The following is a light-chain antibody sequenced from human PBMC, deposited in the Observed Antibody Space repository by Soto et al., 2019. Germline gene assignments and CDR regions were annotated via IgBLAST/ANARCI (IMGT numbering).Light chain of an antibody. Sequence: EIVLTQSPGTLSLSPGERATLSCRASQSISSSYLAWYQQKPGQAPRLLIYGASSRATGIPDRFSGGGSGTDFTLTISRLEPEEFAVYYCQQYGSSRTFGQGTQVEIK. CDR3: QQYGSSRT. V-gene: IGKV3-20*01. J-gene: IGKJ1*01. CDR1: QSISSSY. CDR2: GAS.